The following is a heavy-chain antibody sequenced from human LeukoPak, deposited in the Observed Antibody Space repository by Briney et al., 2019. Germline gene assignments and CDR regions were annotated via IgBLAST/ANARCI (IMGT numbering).Heavy chain of an antibody. CDR2: IHYSGYT. D-gene: IGHD3-22*01. V-gene: IGHV4-59*08. CDR3: VRSGGYYYDAL. CDR1: GGSIGDYY. J-gene: IGHJ4*02. Sequence: PSETLSLTCTVSGGSIGDYYLTLIRQSPGKGLQWIGYIHYSGYTSYNPSLKSRVTISVDTSKNQFSLKLSSVTAADTAVFYCVRSGGYYYDALWGQGTLVTVSS.